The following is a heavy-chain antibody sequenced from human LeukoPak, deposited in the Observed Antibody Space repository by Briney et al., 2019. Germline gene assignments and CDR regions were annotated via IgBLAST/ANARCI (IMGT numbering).Heavy chain of an antibody. J-gene: IGHJ4*02. CDR3: ARHLRGYSYGLFDY. CDR2: INHSGST. CDR1: GGSFSGYC. Sequence: SESLSLTCAVYGGSFSGYCWGWIRQPPGKGLEWIGEINHSGSTNYNPSLTSRVTISVDTSKNQFSLKLSSVTAADTAVYYCARHLRGYSYGLFDYWGQGTLVTVSS. V-gene: IGHV4-34*01. D-gene: IGHD5-18*01.